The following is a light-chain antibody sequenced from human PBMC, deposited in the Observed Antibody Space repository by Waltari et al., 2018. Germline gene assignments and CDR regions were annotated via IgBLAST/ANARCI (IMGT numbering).Light chain of an antibody. CDR3: ASYTSSNTVI. Sequence: QSALTQPASVSGSVGQSIAISCHGTNSDICRYNYVPWYQQHPGNAPRLIIYDVSRWPSGVSNRFIVSKSGITASLAISGLQAEDEGDYFCASYTSSNTVIFGGGTRVTVL. CDR1: NSDICRYNY. CDR2: DVS. V-gene: IGLV2-14*03. J-gene: IGLJ2*01.